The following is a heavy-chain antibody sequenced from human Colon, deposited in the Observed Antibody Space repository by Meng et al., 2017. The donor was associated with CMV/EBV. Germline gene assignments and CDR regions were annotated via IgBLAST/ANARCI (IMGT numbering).Heavy chain of an antibody. V-gene: IGHV3-7*04. CDR3: VRGHYDGA. D-gene: IGHD3-22*01. CDR1: GFTFSDYY. J-gene: IGHJ5*01. CDR2: IKEDGSEI. Sequence: GESLKISCAASGFTFSDYYMSWIRQAPGKGLEWVANIKEDGSEIYYVDSVKGRFTISRDNAKNSVYLHMNSLRVDDTALYYCVRGHYDGAWGHGTLVTVSS.